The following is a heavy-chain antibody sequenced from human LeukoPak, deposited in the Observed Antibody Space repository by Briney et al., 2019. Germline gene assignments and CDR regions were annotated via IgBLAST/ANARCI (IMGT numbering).Heavy chain of an antibody. Sequence: SETLSLTCTVSGGSISSSSYYWGWIGQPPGKGLEWIGSIYYSGSTYYNPSLKSRVTISVDTSKNQFSLKLSSVTAADTAVYYCARLGSYDYVWGSYRYSKKYYFDYWGQGTLVTVSS. CDR1: GGSISSSSYY. CDR2: IYYSGST. D-gene: IGHD3-16*02. CDR3: ARLGSYDYVWGSYRYSKKYYFDY. V-gene: IGHV4-39*01. J-gene: IGHJ4*02.